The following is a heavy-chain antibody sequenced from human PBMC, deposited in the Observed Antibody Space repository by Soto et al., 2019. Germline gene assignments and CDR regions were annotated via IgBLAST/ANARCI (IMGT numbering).Heavy chain of an antibody. CDR2: IYYSGST. D-gene: IGHD4-17*01. J-gene: IGHJ5*02. V-gene: IGHV4-39*01. Sequence: SETLSLTCTVSGGYLSSSSYYWGWIRQPPGKGLEWIGSIYYSGSTYYNPSLKSRVTISVDTSKNQFSLKLSSVTAADTAVYYCARHMSNDYGDYGWFDPWGQGTLVTVSS. CDR1: GGYLSSSSYY. CDR3: ARHMSNDYGDYGWFDP.